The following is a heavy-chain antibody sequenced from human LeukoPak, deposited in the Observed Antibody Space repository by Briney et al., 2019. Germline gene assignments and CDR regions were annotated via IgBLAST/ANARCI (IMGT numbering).Heavy chain of an antibody. CDR1: GGSISSYY. CDR3: ARRTTEDYDSSYNWFDP. V-gene: IGHV4-59*08. CDR2: IYYSGST. J-gene: IGHJ5*02. D-gene: IGHD3-22*01. Sequence: PSETLSLTCTVSGGSISSYYWGWIRQPPGKGLEWIGYIYYSGSTNYNPSLKSRVTISVDTSKNQFSLKLSSVTAADTAVYYCARRTTEDYDSSYNWFDPWGQGTLVTVSS.